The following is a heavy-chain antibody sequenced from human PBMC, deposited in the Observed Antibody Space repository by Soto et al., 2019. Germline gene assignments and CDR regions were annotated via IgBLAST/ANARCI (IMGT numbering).Heavy chain of an antibody. D-gene: IGHD5-12*01. Sequence: SETLSLTCTVSGGSISSGGYYWSWIRQHPGKGLEWIGYIYYSGSTYYNPSLKSRVTISVDTSRNQFSLKLSSVTAADTAVYYCARVDIVATIRYWGQGTLVTVSS. CDR1: GGSISSGGYY. CDR3: ARVDIVATIRY. J-gene: IGHJ4*02. V-gene: IGHV4-31*03. CDR2: IYYSGST.